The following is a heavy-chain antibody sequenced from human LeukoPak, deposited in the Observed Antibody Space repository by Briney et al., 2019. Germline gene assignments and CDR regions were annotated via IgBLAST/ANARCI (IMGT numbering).Heavy chain of an antibody. CDR3: ARHQRGNSDAFDI. Sequence: SETLSLTCTVSSGSINSYYWSWIRQPPGKGLEWIGYIYYSGSTNYNPSLKSRVTISVDTSKNRFSLKLSSVTAADTAVFYCARHQRGNSDAFDIWGQGTMVTVSS. CDR1: SGSINSYY. V-gene: IGHV4-59*01. CDR2: IYYSGST. D-gene: IGHD4-23*01. J-gene: IGHJ3*02.